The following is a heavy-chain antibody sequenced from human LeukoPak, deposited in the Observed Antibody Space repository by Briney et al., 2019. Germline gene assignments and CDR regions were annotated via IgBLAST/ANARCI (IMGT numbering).Heavy chain of an antibody. J-gene: IGHJ3*02. D-gene: IGHD2-15*01. CDR2: IYSDSTT. V-gene: IGHV3-66*01. Sequence: GGSLRLSCAASGFTVSSNYMSWARQAPGKGLERVSIIYSDSTTDYADSVKGRFTISRDTSQNTLSLQLNSLRAEDTAVYYCARGGIWGHAFDIWGQGTVVTVSS. CDR1: GFTVSSNY. CDR3: ARGGIWGHAFDI.